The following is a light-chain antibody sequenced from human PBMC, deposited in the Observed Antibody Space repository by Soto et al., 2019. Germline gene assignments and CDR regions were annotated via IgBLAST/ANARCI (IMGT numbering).Light chain of an antibody. CDR2: DAS. Sequence: EIVMTQSPATLSVSPGERATLSCRASQSVSRNLAWYQQKHGQAPRPLIYDASTRAADTPARFSGSGSGTKLTLSISSLQSEDFAVYYCQQYNNWPITFGQGARLEIK. V-gene: IGKV3D-15*01. CDR1: QSVSRN. CDR3: QQYNNWPIT. J-gene: IGKJ5*01.